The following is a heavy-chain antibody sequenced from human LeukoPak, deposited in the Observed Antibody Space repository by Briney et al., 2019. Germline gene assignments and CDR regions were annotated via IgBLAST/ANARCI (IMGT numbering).Heavy chain of an antibody. CDR3: ARSMGPFDY. CDR2: IYYSGST. CDR1: GGPISSYY. J-gene: IGHJ4*02. V-gene: IGHV4-59*01. Sequence: PSETLSLTCTVSGGPISSYYWSWIRQPPGKGLEWIGYIYYSGSTNYNPSLKSRVTISVDTSKNQFSLKLSSVTAADTAVYYCARSMGPFDYWGQGTLVTVSS. D-gene: IGHD5-24*01.